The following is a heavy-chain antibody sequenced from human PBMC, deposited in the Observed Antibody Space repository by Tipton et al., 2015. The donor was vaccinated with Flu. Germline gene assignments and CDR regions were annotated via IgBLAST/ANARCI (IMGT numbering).Heavy chain of an antibody. CDR3: AGSGSSYYFDP. J-gene: IGHJ5*02. CDR2: THTNGNT. D-gene: IGHD2-15*01. CDR1: GGSINRYY. V-gene: IGHV4-4*07. Sequence: TLSLTCNVSGGSINRYYWSWIRQSVGKGPEWIGRTHTNGNTNYNSSFGSRLTMSVDTSKNQISLKLTPVTAADTAVYYCAGSGSSYYFDPWGQGTLVTVSS.